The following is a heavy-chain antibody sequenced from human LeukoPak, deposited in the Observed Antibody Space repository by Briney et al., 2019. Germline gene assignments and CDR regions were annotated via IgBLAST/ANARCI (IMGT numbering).Heavy chain of an antibody. Sequence: GGSLRLSCAASGFTFSDYYMSWIRQAPGKGLEWLSYISSSSSYTNYADSVKGRFTISRDNAKNSLYLQMNSLRAEDTAVYYCAKDLGSTVVTPVGFDYWGQGTLVTVSS. D-gene: IGHD4-23*01. J-gene: IGHJ4*02. CDR1: GFTFSDYY. CDR3: AKDLGSTVVTPVGFDY. CDR2: ISSSSSYT. V-gene: IGHV3-11*06.